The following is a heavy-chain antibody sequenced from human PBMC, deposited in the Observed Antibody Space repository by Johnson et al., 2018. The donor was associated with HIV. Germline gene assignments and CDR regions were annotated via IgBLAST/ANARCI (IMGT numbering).Heavy chain of an antibody. Sequence: QVQLVESGGGVVQPGGSLRLSCAASGFTFSSYGMHWVRQAPGKGLEWVAFIRYDGSNKYYADSVKGRFTISRDSSKNTLHLQMNNLRVEDTAVYYCARGGWGDACGIWGQGTMVTVSS. V-gene: IGHV3-30*02. D-gene: IGHD3-16*01. CDR3: ARGGWGDACGI. CDR1: GFTFSSYG. CDR2: IRYDGSNK. J-gene: IGHJ3*02.